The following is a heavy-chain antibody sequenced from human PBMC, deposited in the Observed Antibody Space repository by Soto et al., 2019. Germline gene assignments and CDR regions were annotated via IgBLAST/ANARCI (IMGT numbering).Heavy chain of an antibody. CDR3: ARDDGLSSTDVKAFDI. V-gene: IGHV3-21*01. J-gene: IGHJ3*02. Sequence: PGGSLRLSCAASGFTFSRYYMNWVRQAPGKGLEWVSSISTTSTYTHYADSLKGRFTISRDNAKKLLYLQMDSLRTEDTAVYYCARDDGLSSTDVKAFDIWGQGKKVTVSS. D-gene: IGHD2-2*01. CDR2: ISTTSTYT. CDR1: GFTFSRYY.